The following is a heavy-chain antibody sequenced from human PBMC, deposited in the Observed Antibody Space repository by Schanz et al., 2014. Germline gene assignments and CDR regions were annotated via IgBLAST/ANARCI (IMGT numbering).Heavy chain of an antibody. CDR2: LDLEDGEI. CDR3: ATAEDASGSYGLPACGV. V-gene: IGHV1-24*01. J-gene: IGHJ6*02. D-gene: IGHD3-10*01. Sequence: QVQLVQSGAEVKKAGASVKVSCKVSGYTLSKLSIHWVRQAPGKGLEWMGGLDLEDGEIVYAEQLKGRVTMTEDTSTDTAYMELSSLRSQDTAVYSCATAEDASGSYGLPACGVWGQGTTVIVSS. CDR1: GYTLSKLS.